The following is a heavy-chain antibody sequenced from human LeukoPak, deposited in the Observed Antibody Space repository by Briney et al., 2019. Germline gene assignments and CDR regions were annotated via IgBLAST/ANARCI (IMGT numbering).Heavy chain of an antibody. Sequence: PGGSLRLSCAASGFTFSSYSMNWVRQAPGKGLEWVSGISWNSGSIGYADSVKGRFTISRDNAKNSLYLQMNSLRAEDMALYYCAKGPPYYYDLDYYFDYWGQGTLVTVSS. D-gene: IGHD3-22*01. CDR1: GFTFSSYS. V-gene: IGHV3-9*03. CDR2: ISWNSGSI. J-gene: IGHJ4*02. CDR3: AKGPPYYYDLDYYFDY.